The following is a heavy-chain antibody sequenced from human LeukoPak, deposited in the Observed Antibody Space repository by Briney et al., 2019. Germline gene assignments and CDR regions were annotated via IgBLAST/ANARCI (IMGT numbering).Heavy chain of an antibody. D-gene: IGHD1-14*01. Sequence: GSLRLSCAASGFTFSSYAMSWVRQAPGKGLEWVANIKQDGSEKYYVDSVKGRFTISRDNAKNSLYLQMNSLRAEDTAVYYCARDSANRIIYYYYGMDVWGQGTTVTVSS. J-gene: IGHJ6*02. V-gene: IGHV3-7*01. CDR2: IKQDGSEK. CDR1: GFTFSSYA. CDR3: ARDSANRIIYYYYGMDV.